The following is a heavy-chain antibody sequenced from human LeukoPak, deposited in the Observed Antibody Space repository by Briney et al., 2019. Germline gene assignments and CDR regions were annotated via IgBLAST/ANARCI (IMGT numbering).Heavy chain of an antibody. CDR3: ASGGYSYGYPDDAFDI. V-gene: IGHV3-53*01. Sequence: GGSLRLSCAASGFTFSSYEMNWVRQAPGKGLEWVSVIYSGGSTYYADSVKGRFTISRDNSKNTLYLQMNSLRAEDTAVYYCASGGYSYGYPDDAFDIWGQGTMVTVSS. CDR1: GFTFSSYE. J-gene: IGHJ3*02. D-gene: IGHD5-18*01. CDR2: IYSGGST.